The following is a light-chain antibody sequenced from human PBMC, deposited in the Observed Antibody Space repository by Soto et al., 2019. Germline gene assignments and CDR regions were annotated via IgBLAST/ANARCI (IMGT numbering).Light chain of an antibody. Sequence: DIQMTQSPATVSASVGDRVTITCRASQSISTWLAWYQQTPGNAPKLLIYKASTLQTGVSSRFSGSGYGTEFTLTISSLQPDDYATYYCQQYNSYSPWTFGQGTKVEIK. CDR2: KAS. CDR1: QSISTW. CDR3: QQYNSYSPWT. V-gene: IGKV1-5*03. J-gene: IGKJ1*01.